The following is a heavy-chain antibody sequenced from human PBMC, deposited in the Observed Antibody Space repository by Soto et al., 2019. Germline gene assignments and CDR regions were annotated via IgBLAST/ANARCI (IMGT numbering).Heavy chain of an antibody. CDR3: ARDLGSSSPDWFDP. J-gene: IGHJ5*02. D-gene: IGHD6-13*01. Sequence: GESLKISCAASGFTFSSYSMNWVRQAPGKGLEWVSYISSSSSTIYYADSVKGRFTISRDNAKNSLYLQMNSLRAEDTAVYYCARDLGSSSPDWFDPWGQGTLVTVSS. CDR2: ISSSSSTI. V-gene: IGHV3-48*04. CDR1: GFTFSSYS.